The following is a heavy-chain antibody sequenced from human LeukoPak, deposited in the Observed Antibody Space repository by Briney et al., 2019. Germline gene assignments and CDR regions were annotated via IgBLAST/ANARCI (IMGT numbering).Heavy chain of an antibody. CDR2: ISGSGGST. D-gene: IGHD6-19*01. V-gene: IGHV3-23*01. CDR3: AKKRYQWLVLFGLHIGWFDP. Sequence: GGSLRLSCAASGFTFSSYAMSWVRQAPGKGQEWVSAISGSGGSTYYADSVKGRFTISRDNSKNTLYLQMNSLRAEDTAVYYCAKKRYQWLVLFGLHIGWFDPWGQGTLVTVSS. J-gene: IGHJ5*02. CDR1: GFTFSSYA.